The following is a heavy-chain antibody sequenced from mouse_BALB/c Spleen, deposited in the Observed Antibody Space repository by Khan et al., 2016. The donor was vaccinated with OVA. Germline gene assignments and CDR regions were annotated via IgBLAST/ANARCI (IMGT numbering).Heavy chain of an antibody. D-gene: IGHD1-1*01. CDR2: ISGDSNTI. CDR3: ATSYFYGYYFDY. V-gene: IGHV5-17*02. Sequence: EVKLVESGGGLVQPGGSRKLSCAASGFTFSSYGMHWVRQAPEKGLEWIAYISGDSNTIYYADTVKGRFTISRDKPKNTLFLQMTSLMSEDTARYYCATSYFYGYYFDYWGPGTPLTVSS. CDR1: GFTFSSYG. J-gene: IGHJ2*01.